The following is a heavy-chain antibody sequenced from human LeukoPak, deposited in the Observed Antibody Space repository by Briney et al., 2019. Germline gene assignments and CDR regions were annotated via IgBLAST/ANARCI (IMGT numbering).Heavy chain of an antibody. Sequence: GASVTVSFKASGYTFTGYYMHWVRQAPGQGLEWMGWINPNSGGTNYAQKLQGRVTMTRDTSISTAYMELSRLRSDDTAVYYCAREWGYGNFDYWGQGTLVTVSS. CDR2: INPNSGGT. CDR1: GYTFTGYY. J-gene: IGHJ4*02. D-gene: IGHD5-18*01. V-gene: IGHV1-2*02. CDR3: AREWGYGNFDY.